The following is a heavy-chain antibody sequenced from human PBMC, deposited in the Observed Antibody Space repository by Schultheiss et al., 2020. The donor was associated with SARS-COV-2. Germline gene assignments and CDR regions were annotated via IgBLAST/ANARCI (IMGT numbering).Heavy chain of an antibody. D-gene: IGHD3-22*01. Sequence: ASVKVSCKASGYTFTSYGISWVRQAPGQGLEWMGWISAYNGNTNYAQKLQGRVTMTTDTFTSTAYMGLRSLRSDDTAVYYCASNNYYDSSGSFDYWGQGTLITVAT. CDR3: ASNNYYDSSGSFDY. CDR2: ISAYNGNT. J-gene: IGHJ4*02. CDR1: GYTFTSYG. V-gene: IGHV1-18*01.